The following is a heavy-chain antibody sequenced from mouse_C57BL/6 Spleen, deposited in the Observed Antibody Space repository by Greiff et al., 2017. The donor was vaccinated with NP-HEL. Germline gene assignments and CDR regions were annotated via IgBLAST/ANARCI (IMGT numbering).Heavy chain of an antibody. D-gene: IGHD1-1*01. Sequence: QVQLKESGAELARPGASVKLSCKASGYTFTSYGISWVKQRTGQGLEWIGEIYPRSGNTYYNEKFKGKATLTADKSSSTAYMELRSLTSEDSAVYFCARSFITTVVAHWYFDVWGTGTTVTVSS. V-gene: IGHV1-81*01. J-gene: IGHJ1*03. CDR3: ARSFITTVVAHWYFDV. CDR2: IYPRSGNT. CDR1: GYTFTSYG.